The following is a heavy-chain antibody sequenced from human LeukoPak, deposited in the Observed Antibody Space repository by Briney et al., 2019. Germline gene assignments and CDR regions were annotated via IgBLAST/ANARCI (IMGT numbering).Heavy chain of an antibody. Sequence: GASVKVSCKASGYTFTSYAMHWVRQAPGQRLEWMGWINAGNGNTKYSQKFQGRVTITRDTSASTAYMELSSLRSEDTAVYYCASSGVYYGSGSSDYFDYWGQGTLVTVSS. V-gene: IGHV1-3*01. CDR1: GYTFTSYA. D-gene: IGHD3-10*01. CDR2: INAGNGNT. CDR3: ASSGVYYGSGSSDYFDY. J-gene: IGHJ4*02.